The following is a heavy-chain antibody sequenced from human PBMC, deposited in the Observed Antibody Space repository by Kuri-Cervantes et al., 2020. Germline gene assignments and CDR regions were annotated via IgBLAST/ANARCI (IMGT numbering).Heavy chain of an antibody. V-gene: IGHV3-33*08. Sequence: GGSLRLSCAASGFTFSSYAMHWVRQAPGKGPEWVANIKQDGSEKYYADSVRGRFTISRDNSKNTLFLQMNSLRAEDTAVYYCARGSYYYYGMDVWAQGTTVTVSS. CDR2: IKQDGSEK. CDR3: ARGSYYYYGMDV. J-gene: IGHJ6*02. CDR1: GFTFSSYA.